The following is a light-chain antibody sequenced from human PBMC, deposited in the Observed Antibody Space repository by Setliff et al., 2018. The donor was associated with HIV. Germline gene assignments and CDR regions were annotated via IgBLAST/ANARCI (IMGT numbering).Light chain of an antibody. CDR2: DVS. CDR1: SDDIGRYYY. J-gene: IGLJ1*01. V-gene: IGLV2-14*03. CDR3: TSYTINTLYV. Sequence: SVLTQPASVSGSPGQAITISCTGTSDDIGRYYYVSWYQQLPGKAPKLIMYDVSHRPSGVSTRFSGSKSGDTASLTISGLQAEDEAHYYCTSYTINTLYVFGSGTKV.